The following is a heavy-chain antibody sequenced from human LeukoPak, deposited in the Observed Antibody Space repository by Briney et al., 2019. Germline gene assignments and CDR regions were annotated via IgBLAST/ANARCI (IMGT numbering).Heavy chain of an antibody. CDR2: INPNSGGT. CDR1: GYTFTGYY. V-gene: IGHV1-2*02. CDR3: ARDPYSSGPVRFEP. J-gene: IGHJ5*02. D-gene: IGHD6-19*01. Sequence: ASVKVSCKASGYTFTGYYMHWVRQAPGQGLEWMGWINPNSGGTNYAQKFQGRVTMTRDTSISTAYMELSRLRSDDTAVYYCARDPYSSGPVRFEPWGQGTLVTVSS.